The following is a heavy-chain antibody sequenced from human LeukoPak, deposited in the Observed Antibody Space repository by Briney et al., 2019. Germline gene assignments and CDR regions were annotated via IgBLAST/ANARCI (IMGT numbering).Heavy chain of an antibody. CDR3: SIPRSGRDY. Sequence: GGSLRLSCAASGFTFNNYAMSWVRQAPGKGLEWVSVISGSGPTTYYADSVKGRFTISRDNAKNSLYLQMNSLRAEDTAVYYCSIPRSGRDYWGQGTLVTVSS. CDR2: ISGSGPTT. D-gene: IGHD3-10*01. J-gene: IGHJ4*02. CDR1: GFTFNNYA. V-gene: IGHV3-23*01.